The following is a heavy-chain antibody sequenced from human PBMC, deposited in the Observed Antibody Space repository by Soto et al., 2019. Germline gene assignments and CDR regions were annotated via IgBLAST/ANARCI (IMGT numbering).Heavy chain of an antibody. Sequence: ASVKVSCKASGYTFTSYGISWVRQAPGQGLEWMGWISAYNGNTNYAQKLQGRVTMTTDTSPSTAYMELRSLRSDDTAVYYCARAAFPLYCTNGVCYRVFDPWGQGTLVTVSS. J-gene: IGHJ5*02. CDR3: ARAAFPLYCTNGVCYRVFDP. CDR1: GYTFTSYG. CDR2: ISAYNGNT. D-gene: IGHD2-8*01. V-gene: IGHV1-18*01.